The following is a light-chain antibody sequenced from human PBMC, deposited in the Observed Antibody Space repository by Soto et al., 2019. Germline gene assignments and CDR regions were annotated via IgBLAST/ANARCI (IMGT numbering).Light chain of an antibody. CDR3: QQRSNWPWT. V-gene: IGKV3-11*01. CDR2: DAS. Sequence: ENVLTQSPATLSLSPGERATLSCRASQSFTDYLAWYQQKPGQAPRLLIYDASNRATGIPARFSGSGSGTDFTLTISSLEPEDFGVYYCQQRSNWPWTFGQGTKVDI. J-gene: IGKJ1*01. CDR1: QSFTDY.